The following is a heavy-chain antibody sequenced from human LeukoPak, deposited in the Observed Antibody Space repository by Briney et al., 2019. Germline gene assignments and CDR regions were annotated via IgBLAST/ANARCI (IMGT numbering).Heavy chain of an antibody. V-gene: IGHV1-2*02. J-gene: IGHJ4*02. CDR3: ARVGITMVRGVSSHYFDY. CDR2: INPNSGGT. CDR1: GYTFTGYY. D-gene: IGHD3-10*01. Sequence: GASVKASCKASGYTFTGYYMHWVRQAPGQGLEWMGWINPNSGGTNYAQKFQGRVTMTRDTSISTAYMELSRLRSDDTAVYYCARVGITMVRGVSSHYFDYWGQGTLVTVSS.